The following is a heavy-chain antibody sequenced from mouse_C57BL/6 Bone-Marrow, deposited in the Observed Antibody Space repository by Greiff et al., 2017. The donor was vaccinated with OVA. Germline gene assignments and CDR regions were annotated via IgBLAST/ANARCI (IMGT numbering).Heavy chain of an antibody. D-gene: IGHD2-4*01. V-gene: IGHV1-82*01. CDR1: GYAFSSSW. CDR3: VGDYDYDG. Sequence: VQRVESGPELVKPGASVKISCKASGYAFSSSWMNWVKQRPGKGLEWIGRIYPGDGDTNYNGKFKGKATLTADKSSSTAYMQLSSLTSEDSAVYFCVGDYDYDGWGQGTLVTVSA. J-gene: IGHJ3*01. CDR2: IYPGDGDT.